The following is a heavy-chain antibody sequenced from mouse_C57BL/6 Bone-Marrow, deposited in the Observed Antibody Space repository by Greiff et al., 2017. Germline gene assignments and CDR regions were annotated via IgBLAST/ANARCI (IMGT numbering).Heavy chain of an antibody. Sequence: VQRVEPGAELVKPGASVKMSCKASGYTFTSYWITWVKQRPGQGLEWIGDIYPGSGSTNYNEKFKSKATLTVDTSSSTAYMQLSSLTSEDSAVYYCASRKTAGFAYWGQGTLVTVSA. V-gene: IGHV1-55*01. J-gene: IGHJ3*01. CDR3: ASRKTAGFAY. CDR1: GYTFTSYW. CDR2: IYPGSGST.